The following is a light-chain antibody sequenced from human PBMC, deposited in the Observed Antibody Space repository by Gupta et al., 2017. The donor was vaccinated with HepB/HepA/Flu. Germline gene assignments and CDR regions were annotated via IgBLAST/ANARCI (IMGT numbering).Light chain of an antibody. CDR2: RNN. J-gene: IGLJ3*02. Sequence: QYVLTQPPSASGTPGQRVTISCSGSSSNIGSNYVYWYQQLPGTAPKLLIYRNNQRPSGVPDRFSGSKSGTSASRAISGLRSEDEADYYCAAWDDSLSGQWVFGGWTKLTVL. CDR3: AAWDDSLSGQWV. V-gene: IGLV1-47*01. CDR1: SSNIGSNY.